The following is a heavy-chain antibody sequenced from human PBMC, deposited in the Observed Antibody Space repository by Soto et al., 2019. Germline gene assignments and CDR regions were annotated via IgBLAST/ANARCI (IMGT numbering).Heavy chain of an antibody. V-gene: IGHV1-69*01. CDR3: ARPNLKYSCSWYGADAFDI. D-gene: IGHD6-13*01. CDR1: GGTFSSYA. J-gene: IGHJ3*02. CDR2: IIPIFGTA. Sequence: QVQLVQSGAEVKKPGSSVKVSCKASGGTFSSYAISWVRQAPGQGLEWMGGIIPIFGTANYAQKFQGRVTITADESTSTAYMELSSLRSEDTAVYYCARPNLKYSCSWYGADAFDIWGQGTMVTVSS.